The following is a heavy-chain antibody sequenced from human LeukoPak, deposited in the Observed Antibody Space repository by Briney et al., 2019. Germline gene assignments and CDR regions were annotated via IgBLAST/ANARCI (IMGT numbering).Heavy chain of an antibody. CDR2: IYYSGST. CDR3: ARLPTMVRGVIDY. CDR1: GGSISSGDYY. Sequence: PSETPSLTCTVSGGSISSGDYYWSWIRQPPGKGLEWIGYIYYSGSTYYNPSLKSRVTISVDTSKNQFSLKLSSVTAADTAVYYCARLPTMVRGVIDYWGQGTLVTVSS. D-gene: IGHD3-10*01. J-gene: IGHJ4*02. V-gene: IGHV4-30-4*01.